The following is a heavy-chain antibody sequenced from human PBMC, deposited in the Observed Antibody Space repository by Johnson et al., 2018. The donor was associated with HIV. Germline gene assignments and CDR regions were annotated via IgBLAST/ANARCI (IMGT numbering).Heavy chain of an antibody. V-gene: IGHV3-15*01. CDR2: IKSKTDGGTT. Sequence: VQLVESGGGLVQPGGSLRLSCAASGFTFSSYWMTWVRQAPGKGLEWVGRIKSKTDGGTTDYAAPVQGRFTISRDESKNTLYLQMNSLKTEDTAVYYCARVRWEVHSVDAFDIWGQGTLVTVSS. CDR1: GFTFSSYW. CDR3: ARVRWEVHSVDAFDI. J-gene: IGHJ3*02. D-gene: IGHD1-26*01.